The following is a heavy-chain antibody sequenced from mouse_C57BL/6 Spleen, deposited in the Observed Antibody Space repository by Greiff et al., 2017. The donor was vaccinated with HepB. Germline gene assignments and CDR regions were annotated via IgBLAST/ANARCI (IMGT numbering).Heavy chain of an antibody. Sequence: EVQRVESGGDLVKPGGSLKLSCAASGFTFSSYGMSWVRQTPDKRLEWVATISSGGSYTYYPDSVKGRFTISRDNTTNTLYLQMSSLKSEDTAMYYCARHVGDCDVGFAYWGQGTLVTVSA. J-gene: IGHJ3*01. CDR3: ARHVGDCDVGFAY. CDR1: GFTFSSYG. V-gene: IGHV5-6*01. D-gene: IGHD2-4*01. CDR2: ISSGGSYT.